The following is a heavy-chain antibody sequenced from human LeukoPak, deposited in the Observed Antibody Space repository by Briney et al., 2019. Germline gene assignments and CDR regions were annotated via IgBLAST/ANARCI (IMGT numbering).Heavy chain of an antibody. CDR1: GYTFTDYY. J-gene: IGHJ4*02. V-gene: IGHV1-2*02. CDR3: ARSPGSKWLRRAGGDFDY. D-gene: IGHD5-12*01. CDR2: INPNSGGT. Sequence: ASVKVSFKASGYTFTDYYMHWVRQAPGQGLEWMGWINPNSGGTNYAQKFQGRVTMTRDTSISTAYMELSRLRSDDTAVYYCARSPGSKWLRRAGGDFDYWGQGTLVTVSS.